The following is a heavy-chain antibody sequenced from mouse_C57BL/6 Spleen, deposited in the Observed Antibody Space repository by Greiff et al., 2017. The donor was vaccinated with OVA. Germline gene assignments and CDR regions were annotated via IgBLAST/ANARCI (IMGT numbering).Heavy chain of an antibody. J-gene: IGHJ1*03. CDR1: GYSFTGYY. CDR2: INPSTGGT. D-gene: IGHD2-3*01. V-gene: IGHV1-42*01. CDR3: ARGGWLLLSSYWYFDV. Sequence: EVQLQQSGPELVKPGASVKISCKASGYSFTGYYMNWVKQSPEKSLEWIGEINPSTGGTTYNQKFKAKATLTVDKSSSTAYMQLKSLTSEDSAVYYCARGGWLLLSSYWYFDVWGTGTTVTVSS.